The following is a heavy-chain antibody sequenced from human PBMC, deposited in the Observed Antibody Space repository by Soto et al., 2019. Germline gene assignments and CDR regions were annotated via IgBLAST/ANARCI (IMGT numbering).Heavy chain of an antibody. CDR1: GGSISSSSYY. CDR2: IYYSGST. Sequence: SETLSLTCTVSGGSISSSSYYWGWIRQPPGKGLEWIGSIYYSGSTYYNPSLKSRVTISVDTSKNQFSLKLSSVTAADTAVYYCARGTVRITIFGVVIVYNGMDVWGQGTTVTVSS. CDR3: ARGTVRITIFGVVIVYNGMDV. D-gene: IGHD3-3*01. V-gene: IGHV4-39*01. J-gene: IGHJ6*02.